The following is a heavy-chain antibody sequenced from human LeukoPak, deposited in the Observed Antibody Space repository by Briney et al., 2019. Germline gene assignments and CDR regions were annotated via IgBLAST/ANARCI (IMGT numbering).Heavy chain of an antibody. V-gene: IGHV4-61*02. CDR2: IYTSGST. D-gene: IGHD2-15*01. Sequence: SETLSLTCTVSGGSTSSGSYYWSWIRQPAGKGLEWIGRIYTSGSTNYNPSLKSRVTISVDTSKNQFSLKLSSVTAADTAVYYCARVGLLQTPDPWGQGTLVTVSS. J-gene: IGHJ5*02. CDR3: ARVGLLQTPDP. CDR1: GGSTSSGSYY.